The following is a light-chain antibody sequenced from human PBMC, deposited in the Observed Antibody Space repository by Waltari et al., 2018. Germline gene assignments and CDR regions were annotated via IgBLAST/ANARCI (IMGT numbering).Light chain of an antibody. V-gene: IGLV2-8*01. Sequence: QSALTQPPSASGSLGQSVTISCTGTSSTIGGFRFVSWYQQHPGKAPKLIIFEVNKRPSGVPDRFSGSKSGNTASLTVSGLQPEDEAEYFCSSFAGFNNVIFGVGTKVTVL. J-gene: IGLJ2*01. CDR2: EVN. CDR3: SSFAGFNNVI. CDR1: SSTIGGFRF.